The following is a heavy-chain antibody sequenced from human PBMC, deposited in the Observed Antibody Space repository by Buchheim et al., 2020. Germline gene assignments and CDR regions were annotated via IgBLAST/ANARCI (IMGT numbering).Heavy chain of an antibody. J-gene: IGHJ5*02. CDR2: IGTTFTTI. CDR1: GFSFNNYY. D-gene: IGHD3-10*01. CDR3: ARQLSAGFDP. V-gene: IGHV3-11*01. Sequence: QVQLVESGGGLVKPGGSLRLSCAASGFSFNNYYMSWIRQAPGKGLEWVSAIGTTFTTIYYADSVKGRFTISRDNAKNSLSLQMNNLRAEDTAVYYCARQLSAGFDPWGQGAL.